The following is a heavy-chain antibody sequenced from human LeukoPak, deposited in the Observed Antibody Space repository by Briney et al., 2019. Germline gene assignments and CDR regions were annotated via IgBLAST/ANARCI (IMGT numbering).Heavy chain of an antibody. Sequence: SETLSLTCTISGGSITGYYWSWIRQPPGKGLEWIGYIFYSGSTSYNPSLKSRVTISVDTSKNQISLKLTPVTAADTAVYYCARHYTSGWDLDYWGQGTPVTVSS. CDR1: GGSITGYY. D-gene: IGHD6-19*01. V-gene: IGHV4-59*08. CDR2: IFYSGST. CDR3: ARHYTSGWDLDY. J-gene: IGHJ4*02.